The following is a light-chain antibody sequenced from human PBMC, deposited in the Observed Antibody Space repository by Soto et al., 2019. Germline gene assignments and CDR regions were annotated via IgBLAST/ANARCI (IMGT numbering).Light chain of an antibody. CDR1: QTVRNNY. V-gene: IGKV3-11*01. Sequence: TVMTLSAATLAVSPGERATLFCRASQTVRNNYLAWYQQKPGQAPRILIYDALHRATDIPARFSGSGSGTDFTLTISNLEAEDFAVYYCQQRSGWLTFGGGTKVDIK. CDR2: DAL. J-gene: IGKJ4*01. CDR3: QQRSGWLT.